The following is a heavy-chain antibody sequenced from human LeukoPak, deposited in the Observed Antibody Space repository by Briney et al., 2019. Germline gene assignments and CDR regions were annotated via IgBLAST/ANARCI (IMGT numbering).Heavy chain of an antibody. J-gene: IGHJ4*02. CDR1: GVSISRYY. CDR3: TGRHRDNWNLDFAH. Sequence: SETLSLTCTVSGVSISRYYWSWIRQPPGKGMEWLGYKDYSGSTNYNRSLKSRVPIPVATPKNHFSLKLRSVTATDTAADYCTGRHRDNWNLDFAHGGQGILVTVSS. V-gene: IGHV4-59*08. CDR2: KDYSGST. D-gene: IGHD1-20*01.